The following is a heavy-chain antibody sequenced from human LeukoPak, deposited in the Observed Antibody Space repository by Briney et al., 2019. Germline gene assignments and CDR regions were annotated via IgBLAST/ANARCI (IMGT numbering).Heavy chain of an antibody. V-gene: IGHV3-23*01. CDR2: ISGSGGST. D-gene: IGHD6-13*01. CDR1: GFTFSSYA. J-gene: IGHJ4*02. CDR3: AKVSREGRSSSHYHFDY. Sequence: GGSLRLSCAASGFTFSSYAMSWVRQAPGKGLEWVSAISGSGGSTYYADSVKGRFTISRDNSKNTLYLQMSSLRAEDTAVYYCAKVSREGRSSSHYHFDYWGQGTLVTVSS.